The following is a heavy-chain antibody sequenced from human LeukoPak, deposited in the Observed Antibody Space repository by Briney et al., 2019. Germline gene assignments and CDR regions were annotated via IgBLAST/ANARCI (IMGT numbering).Heavy chain of an antibody. Sequence: GGSLRLSCAASGFQFRGYGLHWVRQAPDKGLEWVAFIRYDGSNEYYADSVKGRFTISRDKSKNTLSLQMNSLRVEDTAVYYCAKVMPPGRILFYSYYMDVWGRGTTVTVSS. D-gene: IGHD2-15*01. CDR1: GFQFRGYG. V-gene: IGHV3-30*02. CDR3: AKVMPPGRILFYSYYMDV. CDR2: IRYDGSNE. J-gene: IGHJ6*03.